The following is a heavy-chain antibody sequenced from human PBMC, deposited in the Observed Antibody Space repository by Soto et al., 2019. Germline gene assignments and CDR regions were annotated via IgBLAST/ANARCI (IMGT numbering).Heavy chain of an antibody. V-gene: IGHV3-23*01. D-gene: IGHD3-10*01. CDR2: ISGSGGST. J-gene: IGHJ4*02. Sequence: EVQLLESGGGLVQPGGSLRLSCAASGFTFSSYARSWVRQAPGKGLEWVSAISGSGGSTYYADSVKGRFTISRDNSKNTLYLQMNSLRAEDTAVYYCAKTFGSGSQPPSFNCWGQGTLVTVSS. CDR1: GFTFSSYA. CDR3: AKTFGSGSQPPSFNC.